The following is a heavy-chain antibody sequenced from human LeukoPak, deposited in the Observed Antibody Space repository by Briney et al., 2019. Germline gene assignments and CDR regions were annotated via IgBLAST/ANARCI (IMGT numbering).Heavy chain of an antibody. Sequence: GGSLRLSCAASGFTFSSYSMNWVRQAPGKGLEWVSSISSSSSYIYYADSVKGRFTISRDNAKNSLYLQMNSLRAEDTAVYYCARKNGIVAFDIWGQGTMVTVSS. J-gene: IGHJ3*02. D-gene: IGHD1-26*01. V-gene: IGHV3-21*01. CDR3: ARKNGIVAFDI. CDR2: ISSSSSYI. CDR1: GFTFSSYS.